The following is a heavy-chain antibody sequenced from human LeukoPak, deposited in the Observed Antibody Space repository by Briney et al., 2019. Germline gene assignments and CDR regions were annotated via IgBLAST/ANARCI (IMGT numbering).Heavy chain of an antibody. CDR2: ISGSGGST. J-gene: IGHJ4*02. Sequence: GGSLRLSCAASGFTFSSYAMSWVRQAPGKGLEWVSAISGSGGSTYYADSVKGRFTISRDNSKITLYLQMNSLRAEDTAVYYCASQDIVVVPAAMGQTGYFDYWGQGTLVTVSS. D-gene: IGHD2-2*01. CDR1: GFTFSSYA. CDR3: ASQDIVVVPAAMGQTGYFDY. V-gene: IGHV3-23*01.